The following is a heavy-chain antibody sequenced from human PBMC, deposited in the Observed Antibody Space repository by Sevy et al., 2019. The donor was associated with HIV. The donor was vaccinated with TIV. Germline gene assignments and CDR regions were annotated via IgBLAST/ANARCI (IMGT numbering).Heavy chain of an antibody. D-gene: IGHD2-15*01. Sequence: GGSLRLSCAASGFTVSSNYMSWVRQAPGKGLEWVSVIYSGGSTYYADSVKGRFTISRDNSKNTLYLQMNSLRAEDTAVYYCARGHPHCSGGSCQKYYFDYWGRGTLVTGAS. J-gene: IGHJ4*02. CDR3: ARGHPHCSGGSCQKYYFDY. CDR1: GFTVSSNY. CDR2: IYSGGST. V-gene: IGHV3-53*01.